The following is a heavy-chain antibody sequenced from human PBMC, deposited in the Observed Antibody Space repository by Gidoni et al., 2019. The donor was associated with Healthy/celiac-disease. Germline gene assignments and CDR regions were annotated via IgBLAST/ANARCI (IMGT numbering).Heavy chain of an antibody. CDR1: GGSISSGSYY. CDR3: ARSKSGSYLIDY. V-gene: IGHV4-61*02. D-gene: IGHD1-26*01. CDR2: IYTSGST. Sequence: QVQLQESGPGLVKPSQTLSLTCTVSGGSISSGSYYWSWIRQPAGKGLEWIGRIYTSGSTNYNPSLKSRVTISVDTSKNQFSLKLSSVTAADTAVYYCARSKSGSYLIDYWGQGTLVTVSS. J-gene: IGHJ4*02.